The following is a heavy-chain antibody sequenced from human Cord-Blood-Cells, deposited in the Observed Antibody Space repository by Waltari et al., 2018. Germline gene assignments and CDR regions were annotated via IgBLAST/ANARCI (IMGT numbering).Heavy chain of an antibody. V-gene: IGHV4-34*01. CDR2: INHSGST. J-gene: IGHJ3*02. CDR1: GGSFSGYY. D-gene: IGHD4-17*01. Sequence: QVQLQQWGAGLLKPSETLSLTCAVYGGSFSGYYWSWIRQPPGKGLEWIGEINHSGSTNYNPSLKSRVNISVDTSKNQFSLKLSSVTAADTAVYYCARGRDYGEGAFDIWGQGTMVTDSS. CDR3: ARGRDYGEGAFDI.